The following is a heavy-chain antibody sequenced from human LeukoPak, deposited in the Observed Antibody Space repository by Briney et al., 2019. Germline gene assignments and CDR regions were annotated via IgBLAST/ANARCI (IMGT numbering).Heavy chain of an antibody. CDR2: ISYDGGNI. V-gene: IGHV3-30*04. Sequence: PVRSLRLSCAPSGFTFQDYAMHCVRRAPGKGLEWVARISYDGGNIYYGDSARVRFTISRDNSKNRLYCQMNSLTIEAPAVYYCARDPPFGSGWSQNHFASWGQGTLVTVSS. CDR3: ARDPPFGSGWSQNHFAS. D-gene: IGHD6-19*01. J-gene: IGHJ4*02. CDR1: GFTFQDYA.